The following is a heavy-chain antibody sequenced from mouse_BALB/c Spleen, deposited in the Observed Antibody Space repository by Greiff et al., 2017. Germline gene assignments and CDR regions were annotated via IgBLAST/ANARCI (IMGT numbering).Heavy chain of an antibody. CDR3: ARPGDYPAWFAY. V-gene: IGHV5-6*01. J-gene: IGHJ3*01. D-gene: IGHD2-4*01. Sequence: EVQLVESGGDLVKPGGSLKLSCAASGFTFSSYGMSWVRQTPDKRLEWVATISSGGSYTYYPDSVKGRFTISRDNAKNTLYLQMSSLKSEDTAMYYCARPGDYPAWFAYWGQGTLVTVSA. CDR1: GFTFSSYG. CDR2: ISSGGSYT.